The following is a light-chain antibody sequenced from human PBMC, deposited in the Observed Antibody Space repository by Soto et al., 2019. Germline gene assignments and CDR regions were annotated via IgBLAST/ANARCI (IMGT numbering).Light chain of an antibody. Sequence: EIVLTQSPGTLSLSPGERATLSCRASQSVSSNYLAWYQQKPGRAPRLLIYGASSRDTGIPDRFSGSGSGTDFTLTISRLEPEDFAVYYCQMYNNWVGTFGGGTKVDIK. CDR1: QSVSSNY. CDR3: QMYNNWVGT. CDR2: GAS. J-gene: IGKJ4*01. V-gene: IGKV3-20*01.